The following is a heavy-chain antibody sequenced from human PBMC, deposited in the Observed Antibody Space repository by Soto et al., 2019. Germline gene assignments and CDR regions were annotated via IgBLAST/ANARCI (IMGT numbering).Heavy chain of an antibody. J-gene: IGHJ4*02. D-gene: IGHD2-21*02. V-gene: IGHV4-39*01. CDR1: GASVRSSRFY. Sequence: SETLSLTCSVSGASVRSSRFYWGWIRQTPGKGLEWIGSIVSSGAMHPNPSLRSRIDISLDSSQNKLSLDLFSVTAADTSVYYCARQETASGSHYLSPLCHWGQGILVTVSS. CDR2: IVSSGAM. CDR3: ARQETASGSHYLSPLCH.